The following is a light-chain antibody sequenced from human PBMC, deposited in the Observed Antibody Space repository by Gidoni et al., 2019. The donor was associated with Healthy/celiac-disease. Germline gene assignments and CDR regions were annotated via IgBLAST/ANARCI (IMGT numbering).Light chain of an antibody. CDR3: QAWDSSTVV. J-gene: IGLJ2*01. CDR1: KLGDKY. CDR2: QDS. Sequence: SYELPQPPSVSVSPGQTASITCSGDKLGDKYACWYQQKPGQSPVLVIYQDSKRPSGIPERFSGSHSGNTATLTISGTQAMDEADYYCQAWDSSTVVFGGGTKLTVL. V-gene: IGLV3-1*01.